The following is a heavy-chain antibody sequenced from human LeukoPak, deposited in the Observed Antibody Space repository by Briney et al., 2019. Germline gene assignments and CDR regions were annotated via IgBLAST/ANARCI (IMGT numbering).Heavy chain of an antibody. CDR3: ARFVAVQFSFDP. CDR1: GGSISSGGYS. D-gene: IGHD2-2*01. J-gene: IGHJ5*02. CDR2: IYHSGST. V-gene: IGHV4-30-2*01. Sequence: RPSETLSLTCAVSGGSISSGGYSWSWIRQPPGKGLEWIGYIYHSGSTYYNPSLKSRVTISVDRSKNQFSLKLSSVTAADTAVYYCARFVAVQFSFDPWGQGTLVTVSS.